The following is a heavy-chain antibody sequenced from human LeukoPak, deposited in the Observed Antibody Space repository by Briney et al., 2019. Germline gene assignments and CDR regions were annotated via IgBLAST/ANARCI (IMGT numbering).Heavy chain of an antibody. V-gene: IGHV1-69*04. CDR2: IIPIFGIA. CDR3: ARDLGDGGSCCLWYYGMDV. Sequence: SVKVSCKASGGTFSSYAISWVRQAPGQGLEWMGRIIPIFGIANYAQKFQGRVTITADKSTSTAYMELSSLRSEDTAVYYCARDLGDGGSCCLWYYGMDVWGQGTSVTVSS. CDR1: GGTFSSYA. J-gene: IGHJ6*02. D-gene: IGHD2-15*01.